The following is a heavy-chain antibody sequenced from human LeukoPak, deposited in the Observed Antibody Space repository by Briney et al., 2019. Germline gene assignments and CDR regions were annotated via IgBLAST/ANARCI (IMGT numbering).Heavy chain of an antibody. CDR1: GGSISSYY. V-gene: IGHV4-59*01. Sequence: SETLSLTCTVSGGSISSYYWSWIRQPPGKGLEWIGYIYYSGSTNYNPSLKSRVTISVDTSKNQFSLKLSSVTAADTAVYYCARVTYGSSPDYHYYYYMDVWGKGTTVTVSS. D-gene: IGHD6-13*01. J-gene: IGHJ6*03. CDR3: ARVTYGSSPDYHYYYYMDV. CDR2: IYYSGST.